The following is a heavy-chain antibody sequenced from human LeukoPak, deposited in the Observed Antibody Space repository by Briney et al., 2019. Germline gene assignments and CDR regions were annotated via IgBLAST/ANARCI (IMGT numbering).Heavy chain of an antibody. D-gene: IGHD3-22*01. CDR3: ARDIYDSSGLYYFDY. CDR2: ISSSSSTI. CDR1: GFTFSSYS. J-gene: IGHJ4*02. Sequence: PGGSLRLSCAASGFTFSSYSMNWVRQAPGKGLEWVSYISSSSSTIYYADSVKGRFIISRDNSKNTLYLQMNSLRAEDTAVYYCARDIYDSSGLYYFDYWGQGTLVTVSS. V-gene: IGHV3-48*01.